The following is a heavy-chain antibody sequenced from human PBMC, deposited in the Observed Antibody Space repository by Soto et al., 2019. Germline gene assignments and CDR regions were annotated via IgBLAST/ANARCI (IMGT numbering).Heavy chain of an antibody. CDR2: ISGSGGST. J-gene: IGHJ6*03. CDR3: AAEGGYDYYYYYYMDV. D-gene: IGHD5-12*01. CDR1: GFTLSSYA. Sequence: EVQLLESGGGLVQPGGSLRLSCAASGFTLSSYAMSWVRQAPGKGLEWVSAISGSGGSTYYADSVKGRFTISRDNSKNTLYLQMNSLRAEDTAVYYCAAEGGYDYYYYYYMDVWGKGTTVTVSS. V-gene: IGHV3-23*01.